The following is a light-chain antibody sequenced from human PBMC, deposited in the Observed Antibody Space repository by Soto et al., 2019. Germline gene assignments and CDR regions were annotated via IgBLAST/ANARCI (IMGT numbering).Light chain of an antibody. Sequence: DIQMTQSPSSLSASVGDRVTITCRASQSISSYLNWYQQKPGKAPKLLIYAASSLQSGAPSRFSGSGSGTDFTLTISSPQPEDVATYYCQQSYSTPLFTFGPGTKVDIK. CDR3: QQSYSTPLFT. CDR2: AAS. J-gene: IGKJ3*01. CDR1: QSISSY. V-gene: IGKV1-39*01.